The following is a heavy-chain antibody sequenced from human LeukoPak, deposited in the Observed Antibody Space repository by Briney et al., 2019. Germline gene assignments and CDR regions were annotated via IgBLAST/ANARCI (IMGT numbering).Heavy chain of an antibody. D-gene: IGHD2-2*01. Sequence: PGGSLRLSCAASGLTFSNFWMHWVRQAPGKGLVWVALIYGDGSFIRYADSVKGRFTISRDNAKNTVYLQMNSLRAEDTAVYYCAKDGHPYCSSTSCSNWFDPWGQGTLVTVSS. CDR2: IYGDGSFI. CDR1: GLTFSNFW. CDR3: AKDGHPYCSSTSCSNWFDP. V-gene: IGHV3-74*01. J-gene: IGHJ5*02.